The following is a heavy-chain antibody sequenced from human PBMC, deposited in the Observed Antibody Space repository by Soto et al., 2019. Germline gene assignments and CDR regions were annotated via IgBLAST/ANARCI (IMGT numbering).Heavy chain of an antibody. V-gene: IGHV5-51*01. Sequence: GESLKISCKGSGYSFTSYWIGWVRQMPGKGLEWMGIIYPGDSDTRYSPSFQGQVTISADKSISTAYLQWSSLKASDTAMYYCARQLAAAGNQFYYYGMDVWGQGTTVTVYS. CDR1: GYSFTSYW. J-gene: IGHJ6*02. CDR3: ARQLAAAGNQFYYYGMDV. D-gene: IGHD6-13*01. CDR2: IYPGDSDT.